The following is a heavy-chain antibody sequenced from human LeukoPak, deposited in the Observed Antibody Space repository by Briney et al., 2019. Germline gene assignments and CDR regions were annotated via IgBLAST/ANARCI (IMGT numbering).Heavy chain of an antibody. CDR3: ARGGRYCSGGSCYSRGS. D-gene: IGHD2-15*01. CDR2: ISYDGSNK. J-gene: IGHJ5*02. V-gene: IGHV3-30*03. Sequence: PGRSLRLSCAASGFTFSSYGMHWVRQAPGKGLEWVAVISYDGSNKYYADSVKGRFTISRDNSKNTLYLQMNSLRAEDTAVYYCARGGRYCSGGSCYSRGSWGQGTLVTVSS. CDR1: GFTFSSYG.